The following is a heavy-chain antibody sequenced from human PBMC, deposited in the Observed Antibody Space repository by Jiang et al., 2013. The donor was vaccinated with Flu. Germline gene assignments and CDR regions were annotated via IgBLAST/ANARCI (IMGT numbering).Heavy chain of an antibody. D-gene: IGHD6-13*01. CDR3: ARDLYPPYSSSWYGNGMDV. J-gene: IGHJ6*02. V-gene: IGHV1-18*01. CDR1: GYTFTSYG. Sequence: GAEVKKPGASVKVSCKASGYTFTSYGISWVRQAPGQGLEWMGWISAYNGNTNYAQKLQGRVTMTTDTSTSTAYMELRSLRSDDTAVYYCARDLYPPYSSSWYGNGMDVWGQGTTVTVSS. CDR2: ISAYNGNT.